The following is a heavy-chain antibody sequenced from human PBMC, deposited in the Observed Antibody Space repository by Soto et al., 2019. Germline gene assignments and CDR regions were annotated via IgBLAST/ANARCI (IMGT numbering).Heavy chain of an antibody. CDR3: ARQAYCGGDCTTVFDY. CDR1: GYSFTSYW. V-gene: IGHV5-51*01. Sequence: XESLNISCKGSGYSFTSYWIGWVRQMPGKGLEWMGIIYPGDSDTRYSPSFQGQVTISADKSISTAYLQWSSLKASDTAMYYCARQAYCGGDCTTVFDYWGQGTLVTVSS. J-gene: IGHJ4*02. D-gene: IGHD2-21*02. CDR2: IYPGDSDT.